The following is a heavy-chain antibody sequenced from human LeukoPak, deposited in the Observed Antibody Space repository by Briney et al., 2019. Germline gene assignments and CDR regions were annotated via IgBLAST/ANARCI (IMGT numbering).Heavy chain of an antibody. CDR3: ARGGTTVTTPLD. Sequence: GGSLRLSCAASGFTFSSYGMHWVHQAPGKGLEWVAFIRYDGSNKYYADSVKGRFTISRDNSKNTLYLQMNSLRAEDTAVYYCARGGTTVTTPLDWGQGTLVTVSS. CDR1: GFTFSSYG. D-gene: IGHD4-17*01. CDR2: IRYDGSNK. J-gene: IGHJ4*02. V-gene: IGHV3-30*02.